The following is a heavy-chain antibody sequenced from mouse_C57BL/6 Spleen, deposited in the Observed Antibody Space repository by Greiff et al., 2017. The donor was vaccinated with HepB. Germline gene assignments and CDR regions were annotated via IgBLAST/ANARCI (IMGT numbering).Heavy chain of an antibody. CDR3: ARQDYSNYFDY. D-gene: IGHD2-5*01. CDR2: IHPNSGST. V-gene: IGHV1-64*01. Sequence: QVQLKQPGAELVKPGASVKLSCKASGYTFTSYWMHWVKQRPGQGLEWIGMIHPNSGSTNYNEKFKSKATLTVDKSSSTAYMQLSSLTSEDSAVYYCARQDYSNYFDYWGQGTTLTVSS. CDR1: GYTFTSYW. J-gene: IGHJ2*01.